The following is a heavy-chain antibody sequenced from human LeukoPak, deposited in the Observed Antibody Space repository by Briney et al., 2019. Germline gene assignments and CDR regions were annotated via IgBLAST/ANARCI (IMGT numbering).Heavy chain of an antibody. CDR1: GYSFPSYW. CDR3: SRRDWLHKRFNFFDV. J-gene: IGHJ3*01. V-gene: IGHV5-51*01. CDR2: IYPADSDT. Sequence: GESLKISCKGSGYSFPSYWIGWVRQIPGKGLGWMGTIYPADSDTRYIPSFYGQVTISAYTAIGTASLQWSSLKASATAIYYCSRRDWLHKRFNFFDVWGPGTMVIVSS. D-gene: IGHD5-24*01.